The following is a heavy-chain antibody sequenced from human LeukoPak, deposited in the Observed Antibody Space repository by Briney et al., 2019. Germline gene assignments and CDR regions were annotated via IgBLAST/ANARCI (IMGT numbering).Heavy chain of an antibody. Sequence: GASVKVSCKASGGTFSSYAISWVRQAPGQGLEWMGGIIPIFGTANYAQKFQGRVTITTDESTSTAYMELSSLRSEDTAVYYCARVSCGYNCHYGMDVWGQGTTVTVSS. CDR2: IIPIFGTA. CDR3: ARVSCGYNCHYGMDV. V-gene: IGHV1-69*05. J-gene: IGHJ6*02. D-gene: IGHD5-18*01. CDR1: GGTFSSYA.